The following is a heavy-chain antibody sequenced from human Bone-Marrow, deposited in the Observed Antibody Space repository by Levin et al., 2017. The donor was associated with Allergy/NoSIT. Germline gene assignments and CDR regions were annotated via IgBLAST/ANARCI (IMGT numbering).Heavy chain of an antibody. Sequence: GGSLRLSCAASGFTFSSYSMNWVRQAPGKGLEWVSYISSSSSTIYYADSVKGRFTISRDNAKNSLYLQMNSLRDEDTAVYYCARDAPDFGVVTPFDYWGQGTLVTVSS. CDR3: ARDAPDFGVVTPFDY. D-gene: IGHD3-3*01. J-gene: IGHJ4*02. V-gene: IGHV3-48*02. CDR2: ISSSSSTI. CDR1: GFTFSSYS.